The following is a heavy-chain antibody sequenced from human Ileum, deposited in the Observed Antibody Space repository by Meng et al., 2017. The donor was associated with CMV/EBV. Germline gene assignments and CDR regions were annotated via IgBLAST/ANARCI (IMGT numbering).Heavy chain of an antibody. CDR1: GDSISRYF. J-gene: IGHJ5*02. CDR3: ARDLIRDDTGSWFDP. CDR2: INTSGKT. Sequence: QVRLQESGPGLVKPSGTLSLTCTVSGDSISRYFWSWIRQPAGKGLEWIGRINTSGKTTYSPSLKSRVTMSLDTSKNQFSLRLTSVSAADTALYYCARDLIRDDTGSWFDPWGQGTLVTVFS. D-gene: IGHD3-16*01. V-gene: IGHV4-4*07.